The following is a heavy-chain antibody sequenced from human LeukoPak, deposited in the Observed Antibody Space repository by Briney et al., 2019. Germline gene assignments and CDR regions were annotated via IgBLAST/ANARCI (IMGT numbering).Heavy chain of an antibody. CDR2: IKQDGSEK. V-gene: IGHV3-7*01. CDR3: ASPSLATTATGGY. CDR1: GFTFSNHA. Sequence: GGSLRLSCEASGFTFSNHAMHWVRQAPGKGLEGVANIKQDGSEKSYVDSMRGRFTISRDNAKNSLYLQMNSLRAEDTAVYYCASPSLATTATGGYWGQGTLVTVSS. J-gene: IGHJ4*02. D-gene: IGHD6-13*01.